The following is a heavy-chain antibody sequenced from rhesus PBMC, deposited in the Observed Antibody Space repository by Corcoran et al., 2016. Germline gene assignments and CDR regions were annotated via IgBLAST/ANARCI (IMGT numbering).Heavy chain of an antibody. CDR2: IGGNRGST. V-gene: IGHV4-165*01. J-gene: IGHJ5-1*01. CDR1: GGSISSNY. CDR3: ARLPGYSSWSADV. Sequence: QVQLQESGPELVKPSETLSLTCAVSGGSISSNYWSWIRQPPGKGLEWIGYIGGNRGSTNYNPALKSRVTISTDTSKSQVSLKLSSGTAADTAVYYCARLPGYSSWSADVWGPGVLVTVSS. D-gene: IGHD6-13*01.